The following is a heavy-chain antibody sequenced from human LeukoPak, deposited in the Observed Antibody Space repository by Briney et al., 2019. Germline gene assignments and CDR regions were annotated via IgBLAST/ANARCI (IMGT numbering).Heavy chain of an antibody. J-gene: IGHJ3*02. D-gene: IGHD2-2*01. Sequence: ASVRVSCKASGYTFTIYGSSWVRQAPGQGLEWMGCISAYNGNTNYAQKLQGRVTITTDTSTSTAYMELRSLRSDDTAVYYCARDAGEIPAAILRDDAFDICGQGTMVTVSS. CDR3: ARDAGEIPAAILRDDAFDI. CDR1: GYTFTIYG. V-gene: IGHV1-18*01. CDR2: ISAYNGNT.